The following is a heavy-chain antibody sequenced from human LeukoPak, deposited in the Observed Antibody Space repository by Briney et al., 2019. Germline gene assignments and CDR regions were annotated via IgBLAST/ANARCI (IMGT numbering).Heavy chain of an antibody. CDR2: VNPNSGGR. D-gene: IGHD2-2*01. Sequence: ASVKVSCKASGYTFTGYYMHWVRQAPGQGLEWMGWVNPNSGGRNYAQKFQGRVTMTRDTSISTAYMVLSSLICDDTSVGCGSREGVGCSSPSCFPRWFQHWGQGTLVTVSS. J-gene: IGHJ1*01. CDR3: SREGVGCSSPSCFPRWFQH. CDR1: GYTFTGYY. V-gene: IGHV1-2*02.